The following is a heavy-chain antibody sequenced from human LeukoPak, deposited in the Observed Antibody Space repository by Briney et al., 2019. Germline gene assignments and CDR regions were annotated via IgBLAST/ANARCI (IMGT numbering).Heavy chain of an antibody. D-gene: IGHD3-16*01. CDR2: IYYSGST. CDR1: GGSISGYY. Sequence: SETLSLTCTVSGGSISGYYWSWLRQPPGKGLEWIGYIYYSGSTNYNPSLKSRVTISVDTSKNQFSLKLSSVTAADTAVYYCARAHMITSYYYYYYMDVWGKGTTVTVSS. J-gene: IGHJ6*03. CDR3: ARAHMITSYYYYYYMDV. V-gene: IGHV4-59*01.